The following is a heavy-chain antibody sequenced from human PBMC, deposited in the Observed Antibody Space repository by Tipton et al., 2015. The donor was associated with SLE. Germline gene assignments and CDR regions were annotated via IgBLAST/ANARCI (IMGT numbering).Heavy chain of an antibody. CDR2: IYYSGST. CDR1: GGSISSSSYY. J-gene: IGHJ4*02. D-gene: IGHD6-19*01. Sequence: TLSLTCTVSGGSISSSSYYWGWIRQPPGKGLEWIGSIYYSGSTYYNPSLKSRVTISVDTSKNQFSLKLSSVTAADTAVYYCARSIAVAYYFAYWGQGTLVTVSS. CDR3: ARSIAVAYYFAY. V-gene: IGHV4-39*01.